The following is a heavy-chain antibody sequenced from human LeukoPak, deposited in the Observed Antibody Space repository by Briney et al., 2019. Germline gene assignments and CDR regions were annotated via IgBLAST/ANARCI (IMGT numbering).Heavy chain of an antibody. CDR2: AYYTGST. D-gene: IGHD3-9*01. V-gene: IGHV4-39*01. Sequence: SETLSLTCTVSGGSVRSRLNYWGWIRQPPGKGLEWIGNAYYTGSTYSNPTLKSRVAMSVDTSKTQFPLKLNSVTAADTAVYYCARLSKGRYFDYIFDYWGQGTLLTVSS. J-gene: IGHJ4*02. CDR3: ARLSKGRYFDYIFDY. CDR1: GGSVRSRLNY.